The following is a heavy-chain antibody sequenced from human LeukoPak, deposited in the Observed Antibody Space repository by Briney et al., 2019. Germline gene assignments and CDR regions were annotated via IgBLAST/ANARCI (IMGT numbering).Heavy chain of an antibody. Sequence: ASVKVSCKAFGYTFTRHGISWVRQAPGQGLEWMGWINAYNGNTNYAQKLQGRVTMTTDTSTSTVYMELRSLRSDDTAVYYCAGVGGDTVVEYYYMDVWGKGTTVTVSS. J-gene: IGHJ6*03. D-gene: IGHD2-2*01. CDR3: AGVGGDTVVEYYYMDV. V-gene: IGHV1-18*01. CDR2: INAYNGNT. CDR1: GYTFTRHG.